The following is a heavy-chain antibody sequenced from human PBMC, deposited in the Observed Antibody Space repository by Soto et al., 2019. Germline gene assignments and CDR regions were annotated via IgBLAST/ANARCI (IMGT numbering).Heavy chain of an antibody. CDR1: GYTFTSYY. V-gene: IGHV1-46*01. D-gene: IGHD2-21*02. CDR3: ARALTAADY. CDR2: INPSGGST. Sequence: QVQLMQSGAEVKKPGASVTISCKASGYTFTSYYIHWVRQAPRQGLEWMAIINPSGGSTNYAQKFEGRVTVTRDTSTSTVNMELSSLSSEDTAVYYCARALTAADYWGQGTLVTVSS. J-gene: IGHJ4*02.